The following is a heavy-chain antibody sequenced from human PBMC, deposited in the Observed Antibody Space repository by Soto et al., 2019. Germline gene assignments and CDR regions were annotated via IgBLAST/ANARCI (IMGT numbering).Heavy chain of an antibody. CDR3: ARDQNCFDSSGDYDH. D-gene: IGHD3-22*01. V-gene: IGHV1-18*04. Sequence: QIQLVQSAAEVKKPGASVKVSCKTSGYTFVSYGISWVRQAPGQGLEWMGWISPYNGNTNFAQRFRGRVTLTTDTSTDIVYMDLGSLKSDDTAVYYCARDQNCFDSSGDYDHWGQGTLITVSS. CDR1: GYTFVSYG. CDR2: ISPYNGNT. J-gene: IGHJ5*02.